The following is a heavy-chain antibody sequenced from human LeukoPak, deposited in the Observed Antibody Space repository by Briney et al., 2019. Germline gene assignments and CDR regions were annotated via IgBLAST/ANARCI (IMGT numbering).Heavy chain of an antibody. CDR3: AGFRVGATGIFDY. CDR1: GFTFSSYS. CDR2: ISWNSGSI. D-gene: IGHD1-26*01. V-gene: IGHV3-9*01. Sequence: GGSLRLSCAASGFTFSSYSMNWVRQAPGKGLEWVSGISWNSGSIGYADSVKGRFTISRDNAKNSLYLQMNSLRAEDTALYYCAGFRVGATGIFDYWGQGTLVTVSP. J-gene: IGHJ4*02.